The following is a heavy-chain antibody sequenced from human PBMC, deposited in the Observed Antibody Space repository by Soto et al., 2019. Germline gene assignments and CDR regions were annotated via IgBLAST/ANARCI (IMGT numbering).Heavy chain of an antibody. V-gene: IGHV1-18*01. J-gene: IGHJ4*02. CDR3: ARDAAAGLNDY. CDR1: GYTFTSYA. D-gene: IGHD6-13*01. CDR2: ISAYNGNT. Sequence: VRLVQSGADVKRPGATVKGYCKASGYTFTSYAISWVRQAPGQGLEWRGWISAYNGNTNYAQTFQGRVTMTTDTSTTTASLELSCLRTDDTAADYFARDAAAGLNDYWGQGTLVTVSS.